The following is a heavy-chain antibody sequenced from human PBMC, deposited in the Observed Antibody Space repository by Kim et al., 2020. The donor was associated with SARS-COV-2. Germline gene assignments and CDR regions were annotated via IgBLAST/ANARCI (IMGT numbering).Heavy chain of an antibody. V-gene: IGHV3-23*01. J-gene: IGHJ4*02. CDR3: ARFYDDNGYYQYYFDL. D-gene: IGHD2-2*01. CDR1: GFTFTNYA. Sequence: GGSLRLSCLTSGFTFTNYALSWVRQAPGKGLEWVSAISGSGRTTYSTDSVRGRFTIARDNSKNTVYLQMNSLRAEDTAMYYCARFYDDNGYYQYYFDLWGQGTQVTVSS. CDR2: ISGSGRTT.